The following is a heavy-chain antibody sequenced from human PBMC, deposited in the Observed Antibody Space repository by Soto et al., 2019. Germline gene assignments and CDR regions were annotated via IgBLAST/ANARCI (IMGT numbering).Heavy chain of an antibody. CDR3: ARARVEGSKAGTKVLVFDY. D-gene: IGHD1-1*01. Sequence: QVKLVQSGAEVKKPGSSVKVSCKASGGTFSSYAISWVRQAPGQGLEWMGGIIPIFGTANYAQKFQGRVTITADESTSTAYMELSSLRSEDTAVYYCARARVEGSKAGTKVLVFDYWGQGTLVTVSS. CDR1: GGTFSSYA. J-gene: IGHJ4*02. V-gene: IGHV1-69*01. CDR2: IIPIFGTA.